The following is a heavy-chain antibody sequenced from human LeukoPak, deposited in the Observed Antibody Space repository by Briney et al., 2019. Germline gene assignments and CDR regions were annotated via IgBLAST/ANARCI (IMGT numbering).Heavy chain of an antibody. V-gene: IGHV4-4*07. D-gene: IGHD3-3*01. CDR3: AREPHYDFSVGHGVDV. CDR1: GGSISSYY. J-gene: IGHJ6*04. CDR2: IYTSGST. Sequence: SETLSLTCTVSGGSISSYYWSWIRQPAGKGLEWIGRIYTSGSTNYNPSLKSRVTMSVDTSKNQFSLKLSPVTAADTAVYYCAREPHYDFSVGHGVDVWGKGTTVTVSS.